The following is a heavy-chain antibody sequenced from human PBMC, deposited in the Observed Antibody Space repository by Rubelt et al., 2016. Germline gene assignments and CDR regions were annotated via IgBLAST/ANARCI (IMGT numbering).Heavy chain of an antibody. CDR3: SHKQVAVFDY. J-gene: IGHJ4*02. D-gene: IGHD2-15*01. CDR2: IYWDDEK. Sequence: QVTLRESGPTLVKTTQTVTLTCTFSGFSLSTTGVGVGWIRQTPGKALEWLALIYWDDEKRYSPSLKSRLTITKDTSKNPVVLTMTNMDPVDTTTYYCSHKQVAVFDYWCQGTLVTVSS. CDR1: GFSLSTTGVG. V-gene: IGHV2-5*02.